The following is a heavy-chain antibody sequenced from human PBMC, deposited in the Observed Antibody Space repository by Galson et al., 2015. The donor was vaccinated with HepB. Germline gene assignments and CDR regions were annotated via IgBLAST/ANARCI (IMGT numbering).Heavy chain of an antibody. CDR2: ISYDGSNK. D-gene: IGHD5-18*01. V-gene: IGHV3-30*18. CDR1: GFTFSSYG. J-gene: IGHJ4*02. Sequence: SLRLSCAASGFTFSSYGMHWVRQAPGKGLEWVAVISYDGSNKYYADSVKGRFTISRDNSKNTLYLQMNSLRAEDTAVYYCAKDNPWQRGYSYGYGGEFDYWGQGTLVTVSS. CDR3: AKDNPWQRGYSYGYGGEFDY.